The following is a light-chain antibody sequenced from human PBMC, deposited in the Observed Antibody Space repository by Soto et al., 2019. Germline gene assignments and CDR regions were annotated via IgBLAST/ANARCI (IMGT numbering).Light chain of an antibody. Sequence: EIVMTQSPATLSVSPGERATLSCRASQSVSSNLAWYQQKPGQAPRLLIYGASTRATGIPARFSGSGSGTDSTHPISSLQSEDFAVYYCQQYNNWPYNFRQGIKREFK. CDR2: GAS. J-gene: IGKJ2*01. V-gene: IGKV3-15*01. CDR1: QSVSSN. CDR3: QQYNNWPYN.